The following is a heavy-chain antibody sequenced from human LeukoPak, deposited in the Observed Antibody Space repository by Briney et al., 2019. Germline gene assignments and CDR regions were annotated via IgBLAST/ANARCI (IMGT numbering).Heavy chain of an antibody. J-gene: IGHJ4*02. CDR1: GYTLTELS. Sequence: GASVKVSCKVSGYTLTELSMHWVRQAPGKGLEWMGGFDPEDGETIYAQKFQGRVTMTEDTSTDTAYMELGSLRSEDTAVYYCATLAQMVRGTDLDYWGQGTLVTVSS. V-gene: IGHV1-24*01. D-gene: IGHD3-10*01. CDR2: FDPEDGET. CDR3: ATLAQMVRGTDLDY.